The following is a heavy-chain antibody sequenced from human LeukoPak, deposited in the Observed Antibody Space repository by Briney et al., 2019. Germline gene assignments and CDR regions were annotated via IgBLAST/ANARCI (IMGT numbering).Heavy chain of an antibody. Sequence: GGSLRLSCAASGFTFSTYSMSWVRQAPGKGLEWVSGISGSGGTTNYAESVKGRFTISRDNSKNTLYLQMSSLRAEDTAVYYCAKAGADRVLRHFDWSAWEWGQGTLVTVSS. V-gene: IGHV3-23*01. D-gene: IGHD3-9*01. CDR3: AKAGADRVLRHFDWSAWE. CDR2: ISGSGGTT. CDR1: GFTFSTYS. J-gene: IGHJ4*02.